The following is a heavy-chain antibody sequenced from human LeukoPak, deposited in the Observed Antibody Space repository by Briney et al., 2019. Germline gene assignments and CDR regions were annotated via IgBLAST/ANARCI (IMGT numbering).Heavy chain of an antibody. CDR2: ISGDGGST. D-gene: IGHD4-17*01. V-gene: IGHV3-43*02. J-gene: IGHJ6*02. CDR3: AKAPETYGDFHLRGYYYGMDV. CDR1: GFTFDDYA. Sequence: GGSLRLSCAASGFTFDDYAMHWVRQAPGKGLEWVSLISGDGGSTYYADSVKGRFTISRGNSKNSLYLQMNSLRTEDTALYYCAKAPETYGDFHLRGYYYGMDVWGQGTTVTVSS.